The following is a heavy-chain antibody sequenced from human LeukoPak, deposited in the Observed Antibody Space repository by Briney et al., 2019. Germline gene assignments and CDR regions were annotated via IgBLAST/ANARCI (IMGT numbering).Heavy chain of an antibody. J-gene: IGHJ4*02. D-gene: IGHD3-22*01. CDR2: IYYSGST. V-gene: IGHV4-59*01. CDR1: GGSISSYY. Sequence: SETLSLTCTVSGGSISSYYWSWIRQPPGKGLEWIGYIYYSGSTNYNPSLKSRVTISVDTSKNQFSLRLSSVTAADTAVYYCAGQYYDSSEDYFDYWGQGTLVTVSS. CDR3: AGQYYDSSEDYFDY.